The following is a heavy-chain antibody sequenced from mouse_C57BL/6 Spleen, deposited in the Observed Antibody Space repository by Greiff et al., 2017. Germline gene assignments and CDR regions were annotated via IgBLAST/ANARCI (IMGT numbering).Heavy chain of an antibody. V-gene: IGHV5-4*03. Sequence: EVKLVESGGGLVKPGGSLKLSCAASGFTFSSYAMSWVRQTPEKRLEWVATISDGGSYTYYPDNVKGRFTISRDNAKNNLYLQMSHLKSEDTAMYYCARAGTTVVATDWYFDVWGTGTTVTVSS. CDR1: GFTFSSYA. J-gene: IGHJ1*03. CDR2: ISDGGSYT. D-gene: IGHD1-1*01. CDR3: ARAGTTVVATDWYFDV.